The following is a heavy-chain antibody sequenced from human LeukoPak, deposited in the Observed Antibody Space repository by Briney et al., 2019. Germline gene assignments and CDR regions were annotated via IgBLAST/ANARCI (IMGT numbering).Heavy chain of an antibody. Sequence: GGSLRLSCAASGFTFSSYAMSWVRQAPGKGLEWVSAISGSGGNTYYADSVKGRFTISRDNSKNTLYLQMNSLRAEDTAVYYCAKDYYGSGSYYNFDWFDPWGQGTLVTVSS. CDR1: GFTFSSYA. D-gene: IGHD3-10*01. CDR3: AKDYYGSGSYYNFDWFDP. J-gene: IGHJ5*02. V-gene: IGHV3-23*01. CDR2: ISGSGGNT.